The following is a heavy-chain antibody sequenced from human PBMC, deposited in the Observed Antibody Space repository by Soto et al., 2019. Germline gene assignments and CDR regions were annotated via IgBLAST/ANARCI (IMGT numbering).Heavy chain of an antibody. CDR3: VRGHGWVDY. D-gene: IGHD6-19*01. Sequence: GESLKISCKTCGYSFTNNLITWVRHLPGKGLEWMGRVNPSDSETDYSPSFQGHVTISADKSITTTYLQWGSLKSSDTAIYYCVRGHGWVDYWGQGTLVTVSS. V-gene: IGHV5-10-1*01. J-gene: IGHJ4*02. CDR1: GYSFTNNL. CDR2: VNPSDSET.